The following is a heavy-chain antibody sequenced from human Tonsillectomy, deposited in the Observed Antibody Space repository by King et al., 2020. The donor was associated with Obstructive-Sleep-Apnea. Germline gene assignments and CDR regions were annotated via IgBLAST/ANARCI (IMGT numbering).Heavy chain of an antibody. J-gene: IGHJ6*02. CDR2: IYYSGST. Sequence: QLQESGPGLVKPSETLSLTCTVSGGSISSYYWSWIRQPPGKGLEWIGCIYYSGSTNYNPSLKSRVTISVDTSKNQFSLKLSSVTAADTAVYYCARVWEFGDYYYGMDVWGQGTTVTVSS. D-gene: IGHD3-10*01. CDR1: GGSISSYY. V-gene: IGHV4-59*01. CDR3: ARVWEFGDYYYGMDV.